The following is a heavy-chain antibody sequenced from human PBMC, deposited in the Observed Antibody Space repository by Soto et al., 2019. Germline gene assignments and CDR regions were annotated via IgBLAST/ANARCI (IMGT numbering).Heavy chain of an antibody. CDR1: GLTFRSYW. D-gene: IGHD6-19*01. CDR3: AKGGRQWLVTSDFNY. CDR2: INTDGSVA. J-gene: IGHJ4*02. V-gene: IGHV3-74*03. Sequence: PGESLKISCAASGLTFRSYWMHWVRQAPGKGLVWVSRINTDGSVAMYADSVKGRFTISRDSSKNTVSLEMTSLRAEDTAVYYCAKGGRQWLVTSDFNYWGQGALVTVSS.